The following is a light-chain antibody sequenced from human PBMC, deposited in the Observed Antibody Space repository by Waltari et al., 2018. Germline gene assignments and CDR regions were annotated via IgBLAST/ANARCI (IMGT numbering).Light chain of an antibody. V-gene: IGLV2-11*01. CDR3: CSYAGSSVL. J-gene: IGLJ2*01. CDR1: SSDVGGSDS. Sequence: QSALTQPRSVSGSPGQSVTISCTGTSSDVGGSDSVSWYQQHPGKAPKLMIYDVTKRPSGVPDRFSGSKSGNTASLTMSGLQVEDEADYYCCSYAGSSVLFGGGTKLTVL. CDR2: DVT.